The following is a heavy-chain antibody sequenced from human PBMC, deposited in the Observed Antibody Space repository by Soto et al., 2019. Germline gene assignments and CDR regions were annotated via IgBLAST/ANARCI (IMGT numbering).Heavy chain of an antibody. CDR2: INAGNGNT. D-gene: IGHD6-13*01. CDR1: GYTFTSYA. V-gene: IGHV1-3*01. J-gene: IGHJ5*02. CDR3: ARSAAAAGNWGRSSNWFDP. Sequence: ASVKVSCKASGYTFTSYAMHWVRQAPGQRLEWMGWINAGNGNTKYSQKFQGRVTITRDTSASTAYMELSSLRSEDTAVYYCARSAAAAGNWGRSSNWFDPWGQGTLVTVSS.